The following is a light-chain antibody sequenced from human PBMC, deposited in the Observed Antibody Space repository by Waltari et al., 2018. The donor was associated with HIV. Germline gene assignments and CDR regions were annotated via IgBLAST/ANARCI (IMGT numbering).Light chain of an antibody. V-gene: IGKV3-20*01. CDR2: GAS. Sequence: IVLTQSPGTLSLSPGERATLSCRASQSVSSSYLAWYQQKPGQAPRLLIYGASSRATGIPDRFSGSGSGTDFTLTISRLEPEDFAVYYCRQYGSSRWTFGQGTKVEIK. J-gene: IGKJ1*01. CDR3: RQYGSSRWT. CDR1: QSVSSSY.